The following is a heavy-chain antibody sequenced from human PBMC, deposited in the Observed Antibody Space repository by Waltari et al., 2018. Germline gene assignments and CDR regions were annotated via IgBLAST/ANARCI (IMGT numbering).Heavy chain of an antibody. D-gene: IGHD4-4*01. J-gene: IGHJ4*02. Sequence: EVQLVQSGAEVKKPGESLKISCKGSGYSFTSYWIGWVRQMPGQGLAWMGIIYPGDTDTRYSPSFQGQVTISADKSISTAYLQWSSLKASDTAMYYCATWTTINHIDRDYYFDYWGQGTLVTVSS. CDR1: GYSFTSYW. V-gene: IGHV5-51*01. CDR2: IYPGDTDT. CDR3: ATWTTINHIDRDYYFDY.